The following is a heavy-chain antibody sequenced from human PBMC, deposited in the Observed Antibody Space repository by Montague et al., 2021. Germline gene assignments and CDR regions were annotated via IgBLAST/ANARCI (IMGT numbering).Heavy chain of an antibody. Sequence: TTNYNPSLKSRVTMSADTSNNQVSLKVNSVTAADTAVYYCARQGFYESGGFFIWGLGTLVTVSS. V-gene: IGHV4-61*07. J-gene: IGHJ4*02. CDR3: ARQGFYESGGFFI. CDR2: TT. D-gene: IGHD3-22*01.